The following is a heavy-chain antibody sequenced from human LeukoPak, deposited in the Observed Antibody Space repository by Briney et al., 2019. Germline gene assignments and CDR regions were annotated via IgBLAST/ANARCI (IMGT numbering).Heavy chain of an antibody. Sequence: GRSLRLSCAASGFTFSSYGMHWVRQAPGKGLEWVAVISYDGSNKYYADSVKGRFTISRDNSKNTLYLQMNSLRAEDTAVYYCAKPDEDWGQSDYWGQGTLVTVSS. D-gene: IGHD3/OR15-3a*01. V-gene: IGHV3-30*18. CDR3: AKPDEDWGQSDY. CDR2: ISYDGSNK. J-gene: IGHJ4*02. CDR1: GFTFSSYG.